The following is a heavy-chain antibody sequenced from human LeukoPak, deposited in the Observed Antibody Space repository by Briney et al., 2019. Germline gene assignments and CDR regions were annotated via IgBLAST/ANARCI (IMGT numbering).Heavy chain of an antibody. D-gene: IGHD3-3*01. V-gene: IGHV3-23*01. J-gene: IGHJ3*02. Sequence: GGSLRLSCAASGFTFSNYAMSWVRQAPGKGLEWVSAISGSGGSTYYADSVKGRFTISRDNSKNTLYLQMNSLRAEDTAVYYCAKDIEGYDFWSGYLLGAFDIWGQGTMVTVSS. CDR2: ISGSGGST. CDR3: AKDIEGYDFWSGYLLGAFDI. CDR1: GFTFSNYA.